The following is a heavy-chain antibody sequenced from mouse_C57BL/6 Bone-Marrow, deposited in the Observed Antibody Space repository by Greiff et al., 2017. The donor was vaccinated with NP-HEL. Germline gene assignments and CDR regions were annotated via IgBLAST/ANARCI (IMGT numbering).Heavy chain of an antibody. J-gene: IGHJ3*01. Sequence: LQESGAELARPGASVKLSCKASGYTFTSYGISWVKQRTGQGLEWIGEIYPRSGNTYYNEKFKGKATLTADKSSSTAYMELRSLTSEDSAVYFCAREGYYGSTLFAYWGQGTLVTVSA. CDR1: GYTFTSYG. CDR2: IYPRSGNT. CDR3: AREGYYGSTLFAY. V-gene: IGHV1-81*01. D-gene: IGHD1-1*01.